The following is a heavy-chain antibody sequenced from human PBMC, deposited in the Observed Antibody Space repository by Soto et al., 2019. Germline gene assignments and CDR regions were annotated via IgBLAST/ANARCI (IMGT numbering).Heavy chain of an antibody. V-gene: IGHV1-69*01. CDR2: IIPIFGTA. CDR3: ARAATVYDFWSGYYPSYFDY. Sequence: QVQLVQSGAEVKKPGSSVKVSCKASGGTFSSYAISWVRQAPGQGLEWMGGIIPIFGTANYAQKFQGRVTITADESTRTAYMELSSLRSEDTAVYYCARAATVYDFWSGYYPSYFDYWGQGTLVTVSS. D-gene: IGHD3-3*01. CDR1: GGTFSSYA. J-gene: IGHJ4*02.